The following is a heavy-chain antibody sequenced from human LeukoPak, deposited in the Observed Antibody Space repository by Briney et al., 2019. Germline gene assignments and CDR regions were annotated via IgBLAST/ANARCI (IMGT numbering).Heavy chain of an antibody. CDR2: INSDGSST. Sequence: GGSLRLSCAASGFTFSSYWMHWVRQAPGKGLVWVSRINSDGSSTSYADSVKGRFTISRDNAKNTLYLQMNSLRAEDTAIYYCARDERLLSFLKWGQGTLVTVSS. J-gene: IGHJ4*02. CDR1: GFTFSSYW. V-gene: IGHV3-74*01. CDR3: ARDERLLSFLK. D-gene: IGHD3-3*01.